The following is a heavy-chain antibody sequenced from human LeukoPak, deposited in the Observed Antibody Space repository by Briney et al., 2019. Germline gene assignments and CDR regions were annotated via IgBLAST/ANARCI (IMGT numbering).Heavy chain of an antibody. Sequence: GGSLRLSCAASGTYWMHWVRQAPGKGLVWVSHINSDGSWTGYADSVKGRFTISKDNAKNTVSLKMNNLRAEDTAVYYCVTFYETYWGRGTLVTVSS. V-gene: IGHV3-74*01. D-gene: IGHD2/OR15-2a*01. CDR2: INSDGSWT. CDR3: VTFYETY. J-gene: IGHJ4*02. CDR1: GTYW.